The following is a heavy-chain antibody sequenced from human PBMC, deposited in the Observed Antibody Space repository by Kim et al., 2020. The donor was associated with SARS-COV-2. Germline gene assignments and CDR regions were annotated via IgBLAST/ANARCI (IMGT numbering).Heavy chain of an antibody. J-gene: IGHJ4*02. CDR3: ASEREYCSGGSCYPSSFDY. V-gene: IGHV3-30*04. D-gene: IGHD2-15*01. Sequence: WGSLRLSCAASGFTFRSYAMHWVRQAPGKGLEWGAVISYDGSNKYYADSVKGRFTISRDNSKNTLYLQMNSLIAEDTAVYYCASEREYCSGGSCYPSSFDYWGQGTLVTVSS. CDR1: GFTFRSYA. CDR2: ISYDGSNK.